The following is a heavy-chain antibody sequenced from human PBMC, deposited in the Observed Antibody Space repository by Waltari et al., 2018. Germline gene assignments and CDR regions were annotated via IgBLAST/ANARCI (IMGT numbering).Heavy chain of an antibody. CDR3: ARTYYDFWSGYPTLFDY. J-gene: IGHJ4*02. D-gene: IGHD3-3*01. V-gene: IGHV4-59*11. CDR1: GGSISSHY. CDR2: IYYSGST. Sequence: QVQLQESGPGLVKPSETLSLTCTVSGGSISSHYWSWIRQPPGKGLEWIGYIYYSGSTNYNPSLKSRVTISVDTSKNQFSLKLSSVTAADTAVYYCARTYYDFWSGYPTLFDYWGQGTLVTVSS.